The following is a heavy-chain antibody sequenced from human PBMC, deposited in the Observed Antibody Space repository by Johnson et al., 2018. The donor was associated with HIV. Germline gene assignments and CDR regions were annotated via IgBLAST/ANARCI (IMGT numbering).Heavy chain of an antibody. CDR3: ASQLGATGAFDI. Sequence: QVQLVESGGGVVQTGGSLRLSCAASGFTFSRYGMHWVRQAQGKGLEWVAFIRYDGSNKYYADSVTGRFTISRDNSKNTLYLQMNSLRAEDTAVYYCASQLGATGAFDIWGQGTMVTVSS. D-gene: IGHD1-26*01. CDR1: GFTFSRYG. V-gene: IGHV3-30*02. CDR2: IRYDGSNK. J-gene: IGHJ3*02.